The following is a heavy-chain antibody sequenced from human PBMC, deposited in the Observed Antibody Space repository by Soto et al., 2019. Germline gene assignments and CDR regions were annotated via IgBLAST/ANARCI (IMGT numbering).Heavy chain of an antibody. V-gene: IGHV3-7*01. CDR1: GFSFSSYG. J-gene: IGHJ4*02. CDR3: ARDDRSSGPFDY. CDR2: VSLDGSDK. Sequence: EVQLEESGGGLVQPGGSLRLSCAASGFSFSSYGMSWVRQAPGKGPEWVAVVSLDGSDKTYADSVKGRFTISRDNAENWIFLQRNSLRPAETAVYYFARDDRSSGPFDYWGQGALVTVPS. D-gene: IGHD6-19*01.